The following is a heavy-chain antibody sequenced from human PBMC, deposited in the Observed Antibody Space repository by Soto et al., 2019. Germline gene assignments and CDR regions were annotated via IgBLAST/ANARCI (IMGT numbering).Heavy chain of an antibody. CDR3: ARVTAGSSDFDY. CDR2: LNPNSGNT. Sequence: QVQLVQSGAEVKEPGASVRVSCKASGYTFTKFDINWVRQAPGQGLEWMGWLNPNSGNTGYAQKLQGRVTMTRDTSISTAYMELSRLRSEDTALYYCARVTAGSSDFDYWGQGTLVTVSS. V-gene: IGHV1-8*01. D-gene: IGHD6-6*01. J-gene: IGHJ4*02. CDR1: GYTFTKFD.